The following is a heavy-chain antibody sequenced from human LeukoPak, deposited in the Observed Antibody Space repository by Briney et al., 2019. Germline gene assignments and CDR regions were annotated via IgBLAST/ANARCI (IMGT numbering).Heavy chain of an antibody. D-gene: IGHD6-6*01. CDR1: GYTFTSYY. J-gene: IGHJ3*02. V-gene: IGHV1-2*02. CDR3: ARAPYSSSYDAFDI. CDR2: INPNSGGT. Sequence: ASVKVSCKASGYTFTSYYMHWVRQAPGQGLEWMGWINPNSGGTNYAQKFQGRVTITTDESTSTTYMELSSLRSEDTAVYYCARAPYSSSYDAFDIWGQGTMVTVSS.